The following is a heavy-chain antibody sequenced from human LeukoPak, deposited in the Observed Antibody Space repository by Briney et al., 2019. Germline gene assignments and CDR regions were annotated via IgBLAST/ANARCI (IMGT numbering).Heavy chain of an antibody. CDR2: LSYDGRDK. D-gene: IGHD2-15*01. Sequence: GRSLRLSCAASGFTFSNFGIHWVRQAPGKGLEWVTLLSYDGRDKYYADSVQGRFTISRDNSKSTLCLQMNSLRAEDTAVYYCAKQLGYCSDGSCYFPYWGQGTLVTVSS. V-gene: IGHV3-30*18. CDR3: AKQLGYCSDGSCYFPY. CDR1: GFTFSNFG. J-gene: IGHJ4*02.